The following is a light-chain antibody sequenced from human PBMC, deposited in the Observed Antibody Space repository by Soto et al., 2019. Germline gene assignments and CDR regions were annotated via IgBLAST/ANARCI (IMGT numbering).Light chain of an antibody. J-gene: IGKJ1*01. CDR2: DTS. CDR3: QQYDSSPRT. CDR1: QSLSSNF. V-gene: IGKV3-20*01. Sequence: EILLTQSPGTLSFSPGERATLSCTASQSLSSNFLAWYQQKPGQAPRLLIYDTSSRATGIPDRFSGSGSGTDFTLTISRLEPEDFAVYHCQQYDSSPRTFGQGTKVDIK.